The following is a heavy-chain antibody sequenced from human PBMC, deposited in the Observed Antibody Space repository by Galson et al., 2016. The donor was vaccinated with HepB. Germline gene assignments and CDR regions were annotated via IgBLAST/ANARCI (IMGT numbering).Heavy chain of an antibody. CDR1: GFPFSSYM. CDR2: INSDGSTT. J-gene: IGHJ5*01. Sequence: SLRLSCAASGFPFSSYMMHWVRQAPGKGLVWVTRINSDGSTTIYADSVKGRFTISRDDSKNTLFLHMNRLRVEDTAVYYCATWDSGRWFEYWGQGSQVIVS. CDR3: ATWDSGRWFEY. D-gene: IGHD5-12*01. V-gene: IGHV3-74*01.